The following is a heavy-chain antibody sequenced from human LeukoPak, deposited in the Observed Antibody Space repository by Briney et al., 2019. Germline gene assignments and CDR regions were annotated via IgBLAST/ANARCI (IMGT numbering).Heavy chain of an antibody. V-gene: IGHV4-38-2*01. D-gene: IGHD6-13*01. CDR1: GFTFSSYW. CDR3: ARYSSSSEY. CDR2: IYHSGST. Sequence: PGGSLRLSCAASGFTFSSYWMSWVRQAPGKGLEWIGSIYHSGSTYYNPSLKSRVTISVDTSKNQFSLKLSSVTAADTAVYYCARYSSSSEYWGQGTLVTVSS. J-gene: IGHJ4*02.